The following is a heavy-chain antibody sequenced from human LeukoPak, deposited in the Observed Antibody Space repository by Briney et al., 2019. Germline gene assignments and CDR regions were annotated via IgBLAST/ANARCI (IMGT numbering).Heavy chain of an antibody. CDR2: INPSGGST. J-gene: IGHJ5*02. Sequence: ASVKVSCKASGYTFTGYYMHWVRQAPGQGLEWMGIINPSGGSTSYAQKFQGRVTMTRDTSTSTVYMELSSLRSEDTAVYYCAREVGIAYCGGDCYYNWFDPWGQGTLVTVSS. CDR1: GYTFTGYY. V-gene: IGHV1-46*01. CDR3: AREVGIAYCGGDCYYNWFDP. D-gene: IGHD2-21*01.